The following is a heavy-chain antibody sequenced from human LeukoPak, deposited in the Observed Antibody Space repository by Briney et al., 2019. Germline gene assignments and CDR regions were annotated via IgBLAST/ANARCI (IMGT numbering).Heavy chain of an antibody. V-gene: IGHV3-48*02. D-gene: IGHD6-19*01. CDR3: ARSVIAVAGYDAFDI. CDR2: ISDSSSIT. J-gene: IGHJ3*02. Sequence: GGSLRLSCAASGFTFSSFGMNWVRQAPGKGLEWVSYISDSSSITYYADSVKGRFTISRDNAKNSLYLEMNSLRDEDTAVYYCARSVIAVAGYDAFDIWGQGTVVTVSS. CDR1: GFTFSSFG.